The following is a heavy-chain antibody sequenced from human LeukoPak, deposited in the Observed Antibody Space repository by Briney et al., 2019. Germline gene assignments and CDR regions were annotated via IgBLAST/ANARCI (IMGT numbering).Heavy chain of an antibody. V-gene: IGHV3-7*03. J-gene: IGHJ4*02. CDR3: AKDTWIVVAATSVLDY. Sequence: GGSLRLSCAASGFTFSSYSMSWVRQAPGKGLEWVANIKEDGSEKYYVDSVKGRFTISRDNAKNSGYLQMSSLRAEDTAVYYCAKDTWIVVAATSVLDYWGQGTLVTVSS. CDR2: IKEDGSEK. D-gene: IGHD2-15*01. CDR1: GFTFSSYS.